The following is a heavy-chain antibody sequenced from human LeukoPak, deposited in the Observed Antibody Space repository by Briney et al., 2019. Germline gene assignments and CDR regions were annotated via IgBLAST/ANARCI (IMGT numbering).Heavy chain of an antibody. D-gene: IGHD3-22*01. CDR3: ARGMDTSGYYYHLYYFDY. J-gene: IGHJ4*02. CDR2: IYHSGST. Sequence: SETLSLTCTVSGGSISSGGYYWNWIRQPPGKGLEWIGYIYHSGSTYYNPSLKGRVTISVDRSKNQFSLKLSSVTAADTAVYYCARGMDTSGYYYHLYYFDYWGQGTLVTVSS. CDR1: GGSISSGGYY. V-gene: IGHV4-30-2*01.